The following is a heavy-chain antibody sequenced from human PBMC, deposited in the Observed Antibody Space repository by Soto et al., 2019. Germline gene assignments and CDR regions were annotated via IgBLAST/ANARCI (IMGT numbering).Heavy chain of an antibody. Sequence: GGSLRLSCAASGFTFSSYAMRWVRQAPGKGLEWVSAISGSGDSTYYADSVKGRFTTSRDNSKNTLYLQMNSLRAEDTAVYYCARRGSGSYYDYWGQGTLVTVSS. CDR3: ARRGSGSYYDY. CDR2: ISGSGDST. CDR1: GFTFSSYA. V-gene: IGHV3-23*01. D-gene: IGHD1-26*01. J-gene: IGHJ4*02.